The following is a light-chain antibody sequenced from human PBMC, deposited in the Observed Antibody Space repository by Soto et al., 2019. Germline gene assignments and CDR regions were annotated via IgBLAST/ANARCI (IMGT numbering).Light chain of an antibody. Sequence: QSALTQPASVSGSPGQSITISCTGTSSDVGGYNYVSWYQHHPGKAPKLMIYDVSNRPSGVSNRFSGSKSGNTVSLIISGLQAEDEADYYCSSYTSSSTLSTYVFGTGTKLTVL. CDR3: SSYTSSSTLSTYV. V-gene: IGLV2-14*03. CDR2: DVS. CDR1: SSDVGGYNY. J-gene: IGLJ1*01.